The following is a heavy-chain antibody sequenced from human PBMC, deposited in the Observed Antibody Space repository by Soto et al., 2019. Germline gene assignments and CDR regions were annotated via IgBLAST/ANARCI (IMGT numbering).Heavy chain of an antibody. CDR3: ASSTEPYYYYGMDV. CDR1: GGTFSSYA. V-gene: IGHV1-69*06. D-gene: IGHD3-3*02. J-gene: IGHJ6*02. CDR2: IIPIFGTA. Sequence: VASLKGSCKASGGTFSSYAISWGRQAPGQGLGWMGGIIPIFGTANYAQKFQGRVTITADKSTSTAYMELSSLRSEDTAVYYCASSTEPYYYYGMDVWGQGTTVTVSS.